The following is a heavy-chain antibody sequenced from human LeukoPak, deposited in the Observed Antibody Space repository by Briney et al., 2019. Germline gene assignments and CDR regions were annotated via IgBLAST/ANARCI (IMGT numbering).Heavy chain of an antibody. Sequence: PGTLSLTCTVSGGSASTYDSSWIGQPPPKGREWIGYIYDSGSTNYNPSLKSRVTISVDTSKNQFSLKLSSVTAADTAVFYCASLTTADAFDIWGQGTMVTVSS. CDR1: GGSASTYD. CDR3: ASLTTADAFDI. CDR2: IYDSGST. D-gene: IGHD3-22*01. V-gene: IGHV4-59*02. J-gene: IGHJ3*02.